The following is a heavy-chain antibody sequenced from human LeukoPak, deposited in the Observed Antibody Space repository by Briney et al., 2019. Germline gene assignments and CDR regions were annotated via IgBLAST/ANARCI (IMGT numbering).Heavy chain of an antibody. J-gene: IGHJ6*02. CDR3: ARGAAAMMVGYYYGMDV. Sequence: GSLRLSCAASGFTFSDYYMSWIRQAPGKGLEWVSYISSSGSTIYYADSVKGRFTISRDNAKNSLYLQMNSLRAEDTAVYYCARGAAAMMVGYYYGMDVWGQGTTVTVSS. CDR1: GFTFSDYY. V-gene: IGHV3-11*01. D-gene: IGHD2-2*01. CDR2: ISSSGSTI.